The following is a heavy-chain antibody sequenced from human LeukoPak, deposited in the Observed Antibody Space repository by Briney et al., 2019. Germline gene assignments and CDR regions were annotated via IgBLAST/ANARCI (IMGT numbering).Heavy chain of an antibody. D-gene: IGHD5-12*01. CDR3: AKDSAYSGYDDYYYGMDV. J-gene: IGHJ6*02. CDR1: GFTFSSYA. V-gene: IGHV3-23*01. CDR2: ISGSGGST. Sequence: PGGSLRLSCAASGFTFSSYAMSWVRQAPGKGLEWVSAISGSGGSTYYADSVKGRFTISRDNSKNTLYLQMNSLRAEDTAVYYCAKDSAYSGYDDYYYGMDVWGQGTTVTVSS.